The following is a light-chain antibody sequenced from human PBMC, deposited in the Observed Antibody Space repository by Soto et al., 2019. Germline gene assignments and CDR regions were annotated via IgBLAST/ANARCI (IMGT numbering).Light chain of an antibody. CDR3: SSYTSSSARV. Sequence: QSALTQPASVSGSPGQSITISCTGTSSDVGGYNYVSWYQQHPGKAPKLIIYEVSNRPSGVSNRFSGSKSGNTASLTISGLQAEYEADYYCSSYTSSSARVFGGGTKLTVL. J-gene: IGLJ2*01. CDR2: EVS. CDR1: SSDVGGYNY. V-gene: IGLV2-14*01.